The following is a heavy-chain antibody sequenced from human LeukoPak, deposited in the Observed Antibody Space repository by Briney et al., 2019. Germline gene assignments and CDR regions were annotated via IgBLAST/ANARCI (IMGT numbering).Heavy chain of an antibody. Sequence: GGSLRLSCAASGFTFSSYDMHWVRQATGKGLEWVSSIAIAGAKHYSASAKGRFTISRENAKNSFYLQMNSLRVGDTAVYYCARGLAGGLDPWGRGILVTVSS. CDR2: IAIAGAK. CDR3: ARGLAGGLDP. CDR1: GFTFSSYD. V-gene: IGHV3-13*04. J-gene: IGHJ5*02. D-gene: IGHD1-26*01.